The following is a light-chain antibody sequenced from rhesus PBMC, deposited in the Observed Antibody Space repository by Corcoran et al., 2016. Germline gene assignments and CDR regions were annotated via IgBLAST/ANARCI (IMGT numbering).Light chain of an antibody. V-gene: IGKV1-25*01. CDR2: KAS. CDR3: QHGYGTPYS. J-gene: IGKJ2*01. Sequence: DIQMTQSPSSLSASVGDRVTITRQASQGISNNLAWYQQKPGKVPKLLHFKASPLQSGVPSRFSGSGSGTDFTLTFSSPRPDDFATDFFQHGYGTPYSFCQGTKVEIK. CDR1: QGISNN.